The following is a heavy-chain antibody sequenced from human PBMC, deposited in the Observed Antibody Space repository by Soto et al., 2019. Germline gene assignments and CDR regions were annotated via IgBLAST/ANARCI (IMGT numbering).Heavy chain of an antibody. D-gene: IGHD3-10*01. CDR2: IVVGSGNT. V-gene: IGHV1-58*01. Sequence: QMQLVQSGPEVKKPGTSVKVSCKASGFTFTSSAVQWVRQARGQRLEWIGWIVVGSGNTNYAQKFQERVTITRDMSTSTAYMELSSLRSEDTAVYYCAADVRVYGSGRINYWGQGTLVTVSS. CDR1: GFTFTSSA. J-gene: IGHJ4*02. CDR3: AADVRVYGSGRINY.